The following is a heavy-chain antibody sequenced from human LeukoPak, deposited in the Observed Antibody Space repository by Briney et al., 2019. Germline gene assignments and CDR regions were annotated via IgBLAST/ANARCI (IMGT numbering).Heavy chain of an antibody. J-gene: IGHJ4*02. CDR3: ARDFTESSGYFYYFDY. V-gene: IGHV4-4*07. CDR2: IYSSGSA. CDR1: VDPISSYY. D-gene: IGHD3-22*01. Sequence: SETLSLTCTVSVDPISSYYWSWIPQPAGKGLEWIGRIYSSGSANYNPSLKSRVTISVDTYKNQFSLKLSYVTAADTAVYYCARDFTESSGYFYYFDYWGKGTLVSVSS.